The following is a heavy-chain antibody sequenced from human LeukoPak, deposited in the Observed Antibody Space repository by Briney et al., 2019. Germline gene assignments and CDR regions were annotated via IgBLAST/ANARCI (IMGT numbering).Heavy chain of an antibody. CDR2: IYYSGTT. V-gene: IGHV4-39*07. D-gene: IGHD3-3*01. CDR3: ARDRATIFGVVPDAFDI. J-gene: IGHJ3*02. CDR1: GASISSNSYF. Sequence: SETLSLTCTVSGASISSNSYFWGWIRQPPGKGLEWIGSIYYSGTTYYNPSLKSRVTISVESSKNQFSLKMRSVTAADTAVYYCARDRATIFGVVPDAFDIWGQGTMVTVSS.